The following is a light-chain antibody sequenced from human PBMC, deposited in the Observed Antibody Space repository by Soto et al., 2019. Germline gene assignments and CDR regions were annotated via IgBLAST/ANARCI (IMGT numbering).Light chain of an antibody. CDR3: QQRSNWPQFT. CDR1: QGVGSY. CDR2: DAS. V-gene: IGKV3-11*01. Sequence: EIVLTQSPATLSLSPGERATLSCRASQGVGSYLAWYQQKPGQAPRLLIYDASNRATGIPARFSGSGSGTDFTLTISSLEPEDFAVYYCQQRSNWPQFTFGPGTKVDIK. J-gene: IGKJ3*01.